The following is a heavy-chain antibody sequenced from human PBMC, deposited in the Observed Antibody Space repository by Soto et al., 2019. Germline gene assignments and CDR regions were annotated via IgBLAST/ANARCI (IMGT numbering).Heavy chain of an antibody. J-gene: IGHJ4*02. CDR1: GCSISSSSYY. V-gene: IGHV4-39*01. CDR3: ATLWGQD. Sequence: QLQLQESGPGLVKPSETLSLTCTVSGCSISSSSYYWGWIRQPPGKGLGWIGRTYYSARTYYNPSPKSRVTVSVDTAKNQFSLKLSSVTAAHRAVYYWATLWGQDWGQGTLVTVAS. D-gene: IGHD3-10*01. CDR2: TYYSART.